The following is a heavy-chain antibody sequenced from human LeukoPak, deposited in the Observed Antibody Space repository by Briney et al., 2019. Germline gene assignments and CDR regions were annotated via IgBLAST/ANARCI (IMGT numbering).Heavy chain of an antibody. CDR2: IYYSGST. J-gene: IGHJ4*02. D-gene: IGHD3-22*01. CDR1: GGSISSYY. Sequence: SETLSLTCTVPGGSISSYYWSWIRQPPGKGLEWIGYIYYSGSTNYNPSLKSRVTISVDTSKNQFSLMLTSVTAADTAVYYCARERSYYDSRGYYTPYYFDYWGQGTLVTVSS. CDR3: ARERSYYDSRGYYTPYYFDY. V-gene: IGHV4-59*01.